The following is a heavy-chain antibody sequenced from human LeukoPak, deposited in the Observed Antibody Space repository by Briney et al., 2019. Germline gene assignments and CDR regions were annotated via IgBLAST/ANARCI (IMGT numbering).Heavy chain of an antibody. CDR3: ARAELPMVDIYFNGH. D-gene: IGHD3-10*01. CDR1: GFTFSSYA. CDR2: ISSDGNNK. V-gene: IGHV3-30-3*01. J-gene: IGHJ4*02. Sequence: PGRSLRLSCAASGFTFSSYAMHWVRQSPGKGLEWVAVISSDGNNKKETDSLKGRFTISRDNSKSTLYLQMNSLRTEDTGVYYCARAELPMVDIYFNGHWGQGTLVTVSS.